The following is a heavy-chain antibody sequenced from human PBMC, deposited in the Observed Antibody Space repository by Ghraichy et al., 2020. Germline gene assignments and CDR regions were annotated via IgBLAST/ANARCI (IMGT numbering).Heavy chain of an antibody. CDR2: INHSGST. Sequence: SQTLSLTCGIYGGSFSGYSCSWFRQTPGKGLEWIGEINHSGSTNYNPSLESRVTISLDTSKNHFSLKLSSVTAADTAVYYCARGHYSFSWFNYWGQGILVTVSS. CDR1: GGSFSGYS. D-gene: IGHD6-13*01. V-gene: IGHV4-34*01. J-gene: IGHJ4*02. CDR3: ARGHYSFSWFNY.